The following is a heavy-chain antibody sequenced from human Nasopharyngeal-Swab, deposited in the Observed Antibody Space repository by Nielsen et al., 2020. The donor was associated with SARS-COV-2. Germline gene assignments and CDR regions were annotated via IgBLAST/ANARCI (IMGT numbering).Heavy chain of an antibody. J-gene: IGHJ6*02. CDR3: ARDPFQRFFDWFPYGMDV. D-gene: IGHD3-9*01. V-gene: IGHV3-33*01. Sequence: GGSLRLSCAASGFTFSNHGMHWARQAPGKGLEWVATIWYDGSNKYYADSVKGRFTISRDNSKNTMFLQASSLRAEDTAVYYCARDPFQRFFDWFPYGMDVWGQGTTVTVSS. CDR2: IWYDGSNK. CDR1: GFTFSNHG.